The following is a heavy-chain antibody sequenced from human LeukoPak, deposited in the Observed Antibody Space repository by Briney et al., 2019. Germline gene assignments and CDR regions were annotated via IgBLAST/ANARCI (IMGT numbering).Heavy chain of an antibody. V-gene: IGHV1-69*13. Sequence: VASVKVSCKASGGTFSSYAISWVRQAPGQGLEWMGGIIPIFGTANYAQKFQGRVTITADESTSTAYMELSSLRSEDTAVYYCASQSSLPWSGYFWEYYYYYYGMDVWGQGTTVTVSS. CDR1: GGTFSSYA. D-gene: IGHD3-3*01. CDR3: ASQSSLPWSGYFWEYYYYYYGMDV. CDR2: IIPIFGTA. J-gene: IGHJ6*02.